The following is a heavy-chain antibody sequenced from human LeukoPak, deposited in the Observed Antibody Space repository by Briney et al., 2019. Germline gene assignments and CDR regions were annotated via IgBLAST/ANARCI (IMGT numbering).Heavy chain of an antibody. CDR2: IYTSGST. J-gene: IGHJ4*02. CDR3: ARDAPPPYCSVGTCYFDY. D-gene: IGHD2-15*01. CDR1: GGSISSYY. Sequence: PSETLSLTCTVSGGSISSYYWSWIRQPPGKGLEWIGYIYTSGSTNYSPALKSRVTISLDTSKNQFSLKLFSVTAADTAVYYCARDAPPPYCSVGTCYFDYWGQGSLVTVSS. V-gene: IGHV4-4*08.